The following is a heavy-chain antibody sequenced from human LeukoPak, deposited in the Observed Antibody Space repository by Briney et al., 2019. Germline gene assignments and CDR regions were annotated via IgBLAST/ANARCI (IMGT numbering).Heavy chain of an antibody. J-gene: IGHJ6*03. CDR1: GGSISSSSYY. Sequence: SETLSLTCTVSGGSISSSSYYWGWIRQPPGKGLEWIGSIYYSGSTNYNPSLKSRVTISVDTSKNQFSLKLSSVTAADTAVYYCARGYFDWLLGPYYYYYMDVWGKGTTVTISS. V-gene: IGHV4-39*07. CDR3: ARGYFDWLLGPYYYYYMDV. CDR2: IYYSGST. D-gene: IGHD3-9*01.